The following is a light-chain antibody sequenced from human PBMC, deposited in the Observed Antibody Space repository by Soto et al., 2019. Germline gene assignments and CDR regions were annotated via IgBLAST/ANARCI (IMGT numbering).Light chain of an antibody. J-gene: IGLJ1*01. CDR3: SSYTSSNSYV. Sequence: QSVLTQPASVSGSPGQSIAISCTGSSSDVGGYKYVSWYQQHPGKAPKLMIYDVSHRPSGVSDRFSGSKSGNTASLTISGLQSEDEADYYCSSYTSSNSYVFGTGTKLTVL. CDR2: DVS. V-gene: IGLV2-14*03. CDR1: SSDVGGYKY.